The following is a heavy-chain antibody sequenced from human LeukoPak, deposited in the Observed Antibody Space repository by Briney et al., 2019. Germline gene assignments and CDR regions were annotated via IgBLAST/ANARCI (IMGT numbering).Heavy chain of an antibody. CDR3: ARVGCSSTSCPFDY. Sequence: ASVKVSCKASGYTFTSYGISGVRQAPGQGLEWMGWISDYNGNTNYAQKLQGRVTMTTDTSTSTAYMELRSLRSDDTAVYYCARVGCSSTSCPFDYWGQETLVTVSS. CDR2: ISDYNGNT. D-gene: IGHD2-2*01. V-gene: IGHV1-18*01. CDR1: GYTFTSYG. J-gene: IGHJ4*02.